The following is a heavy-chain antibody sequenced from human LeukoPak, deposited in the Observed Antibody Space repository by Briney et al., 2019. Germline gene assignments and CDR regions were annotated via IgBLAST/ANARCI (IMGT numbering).Heavy chain of an antibody. Sequence: ASVKVSCKASGYTFTGYYMHWVRQAPGQGLKWMGWINPNSGGTNYAQKFQGRVTMTRDTSISTAYMELSRLRSDDTAVYYCARYVVVVAAGGEHDAFDIWGQGTMVTVSS. V-gene: IGHV1-2*02. D-gene: IGHD2-15*01. CDR3: ARYVVVVAAGGEHDAFDI. J-gene: IGHJ3*02. CDR2: INPNSGGT. CDR1: GYTFTGYY.